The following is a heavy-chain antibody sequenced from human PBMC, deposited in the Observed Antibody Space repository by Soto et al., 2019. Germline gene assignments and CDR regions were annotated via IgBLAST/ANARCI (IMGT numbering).Heavy chain of an antibody. CDR3: AKDPTSRFLHYYYGMDV. J-gene: IGHJ6*02. Sequence: GGSLRLSCAASGFTFSSYAMSWVRQAPGKGLEWVSAISGSGGSTYYADSVKGRFTISRDNSKNTLYLQMNSLRAEDTAVYYCAKDPTSRFLHYYYGMDVWGQGTTVTVSS. CDR1: GFTFSSYA. V-gene: IGHV3-23*01. D-gene: IGHD2-2*01. CDR2: ISGSGGST.